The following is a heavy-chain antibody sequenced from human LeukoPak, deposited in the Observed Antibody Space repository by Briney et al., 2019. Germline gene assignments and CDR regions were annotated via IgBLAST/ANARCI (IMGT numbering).Heavy chain of an antibody. CDR3: AKVSIAVAGPFDY. D-gene: IGHD6-19*01. CDR2: ISWNSGSI. CDR1: GFIFDDYA. J-gene: IGHJ4*02. V-gene: IGHV3-9*01. Sequence: SLRLSCAASGFIFDDYAMHWVRRAPGKGLEWVSGISWNSGSIDYADSVKGRFTISRDNAKNSLYLQMNSLRVEDTALYYCAKVSIAVAGPFDYWGQGTLVTVSS.